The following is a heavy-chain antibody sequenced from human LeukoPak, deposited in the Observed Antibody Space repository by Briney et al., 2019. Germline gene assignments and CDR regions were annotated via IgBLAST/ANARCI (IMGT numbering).Heavy chain of an antibody. Sequence: SETLSLTCTVSGGSISSSSYYWGWIRQPPGKGLEWMGSIYYSGSTYYNPSLKSRVTISVDTSKNQFSLKLSSVTAADTAVYYCAIFTLVATMEHTDLFDYWGQGTLVTVSS. CDR3: AIFTLVATMEHTDLFDY. CDR1: GGSISSSSYY. V-gene: IGHV4-39*07. J-gene: IGHJ4*02. D-gene: IGHD5-12*01. CDR2: IYYSGST.